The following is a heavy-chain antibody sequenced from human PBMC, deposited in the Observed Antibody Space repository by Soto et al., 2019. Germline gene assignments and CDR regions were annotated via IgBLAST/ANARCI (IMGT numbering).Heavy chain of an antibody. CDR3: AKDREWELLRADY. D-gene: IGHD1-26*01. Sequence: PWGSLRLSCTTSGFTFSSYAMIWVRQVPGKGLEWVSAISGSGGSTYYADSVKGRFTISRDNSKNTLYLQMNSLRAEDTAVYYCAKDREWELLRADYWGQGTLVTGSS. J-gene: IGHJ4*02. CDR1: GFTFSSYA. CDR2: ISGSGGST. V-gene: IGHV3-23*01.